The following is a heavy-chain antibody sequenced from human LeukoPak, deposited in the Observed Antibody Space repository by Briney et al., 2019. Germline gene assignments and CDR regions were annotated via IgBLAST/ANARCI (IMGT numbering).Heavy chain of an antibody. CDR2: IHRDGPT. CDR1: GFSVANNY. D-gene: IGHD5-24*01. J-gene: IGHJ3*02. Sequence: GGSLRLSCAASGFSVANNYMSWVRQAPGKGLEWVSVIHRDGPTYYADSVRGRFTISRDNSKNTLSLQMNSLSREDTAIYYCVRRGGSDGWGAFDIWGQGTVVTVSS. CDR3: VRRGGSDGWGAFDI. V-gene: IGHV3-53*01.